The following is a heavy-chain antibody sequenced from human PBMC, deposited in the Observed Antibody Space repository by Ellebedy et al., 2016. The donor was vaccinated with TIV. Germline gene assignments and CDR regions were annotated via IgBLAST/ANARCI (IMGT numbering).Heavy chain of an antibody. CDR1: GGSFSGYY. CDR3: ARWELPRNKYNWFDP. CDR2: INHSGST. J-gene: IGHJ5*02. V-gene: IGHV4-34*01. D-gene: IGHD3-10*01. Sequence: MPSETLSLTCAVYGGSFSGYYWSWIRQPPGKGPEWIGEINHSGSTNYNPSLKSRVTISVDTSKNQFSLKLSSVTAADTAVYYCARWELPRNKYNWFDPWGQGTLVTVSS.